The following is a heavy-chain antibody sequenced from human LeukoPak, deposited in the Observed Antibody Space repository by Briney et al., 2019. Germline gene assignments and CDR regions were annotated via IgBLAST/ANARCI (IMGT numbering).Heavy chain of an antibody. CDR1: GFTFDDYA. Sequence: PGRSLRLSCAASGFTFDDYAMHWVRQAPGKGLEWVSGISWNSGSIGYADSVKGRFTISRDNAKNSLYLQMNGLRAEDMALYYCAKDTGRVSSSGSYGTFDIWGQGTMVTVSS. CDR3: AKDTGRVSSSGSYGTFDI. J-gene: IGHJ3*02. V-gene: IGHV3-9*03. CDR2: ISWNSGSI. D-gene: IGHD6-19*01.